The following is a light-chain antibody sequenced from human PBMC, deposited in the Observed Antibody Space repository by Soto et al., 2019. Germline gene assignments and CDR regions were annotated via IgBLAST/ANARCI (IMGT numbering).Light chain of an antibody. CDR1: QDISDH. CDR2: DAS. J-gene: IGKJ5*01. Sequence: DIEMTQSPSSLSSSVGYIFTMTCQASQDISDHLNWYQHKEGEAPKLLIYDASNLETGVPSRFSGSGSGTDFTLTISSLQPQDIATYYCQHFANLPMTFGQGTRLEIK. CDR3: QHFANLPMT. V-gene: IGKV1-33*01.